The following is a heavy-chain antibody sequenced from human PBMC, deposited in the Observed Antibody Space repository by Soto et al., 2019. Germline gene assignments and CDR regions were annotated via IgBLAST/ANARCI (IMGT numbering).Heavy chain of an antibody. V-gene: IGHV4-61*08. CDR3: ARRVRYCSGGSCYWFDP. D-gene: IGHD2-15*01. J-gene: IGHJ5*02. Sequence: ASETLSLTCTVSGGSISSGGYYWSWIRQHPGKGLEWIGYIYYSGSTNYNPSLKSRVTISVDTSKNQFSLKLSSVTAADTAVYYCARRVRYCSGGSCYWFDPWGQGTLVTVSS. CDR2: IYYSGST. CDR1: GGSISSGGYY.